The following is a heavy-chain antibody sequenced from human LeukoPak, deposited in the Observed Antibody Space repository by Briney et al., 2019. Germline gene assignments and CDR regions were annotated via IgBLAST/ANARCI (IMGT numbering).Heavy chain of an antibody. D-gene: IGHD6-13*01. CDR3: ANSEGSRWYEGPPPPGGDAFDI. CDR1: GFTFSSYG. Sequence: GGSLRLSCAASGFTFSSYGMHWVRQAPGKGLEWVAFIRYDGSNKYYADYVKGRFTISRDNSKNTLYLQMNSLRAEDTAVYYCANSEGSRWYEGPPPPGGDAFDIWGQGTMVTVSS. CDR2: IRYDGSNK. V-gene: IGHV3-30*02. J-gene: IGHJ3*02.